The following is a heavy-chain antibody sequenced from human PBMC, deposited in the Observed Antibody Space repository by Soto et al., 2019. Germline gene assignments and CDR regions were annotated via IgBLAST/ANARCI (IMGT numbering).Heavy chain of an antibody. J-gene: IGHJ6*02. CDR2: ISYDGSNK. CDR1: GFTFSSYG. V-gene: IGHV3-30*18. Sequence: GGSLRLSCAASGFTFSSYGMHWVRQAPGKGLEWVAVISYDGSNKYYADPVKGRFTISRDNSKNTLYLQMNGLRAEDTAVYYCAKARPAARGYYYGSGSKYYYGMDVWGQGTTVTVSS. CDR3: AKARPAARGYYYGSGSKYYYGMDV. D-gene: IGHD3-10*01.